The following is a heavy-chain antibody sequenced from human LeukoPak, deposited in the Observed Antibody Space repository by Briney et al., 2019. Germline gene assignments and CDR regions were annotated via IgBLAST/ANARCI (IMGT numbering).Heavy chain of an antibody. Sequence: SETLSLTCTVSGGSISSYYWSWIRQPAGKGLEWIGRIYTSGSTNYNPSLKSRVTMSVDTSKNQFSLKLSSVTAADTAVYYCARGPGYCGSGSYDYWGQGTLVTVSS. CDR1: GGSISSYY. CDR2: IYTSGST. V-gene: IGHV4-4*07. D-gene: IGHD3-10*01. J-gene: IGHJ4*02. CDR3: ARGPGYCGSGSYDY.